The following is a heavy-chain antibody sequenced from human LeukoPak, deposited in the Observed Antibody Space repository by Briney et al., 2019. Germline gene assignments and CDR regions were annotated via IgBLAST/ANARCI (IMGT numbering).Heavy chain of an antibody. Sequence: GGSLRLSCAASGFTFSNYWMHWVRQAPGKGLVYVSRINSDGSIANYADSVQDPFTSSRDNAKNTLYLEMNSLRADDTAVYSCARPVTGTYAPLEYWGQGTLVTVSS. CDR3: ARPVTGTYAPLEY. J-gene: IGHJ4*02. CDR1: GFTFSNYW. CDR2: INSDGSIA. D-gene: IGHD1-1*01. V-gene: IGHV3-74*01.